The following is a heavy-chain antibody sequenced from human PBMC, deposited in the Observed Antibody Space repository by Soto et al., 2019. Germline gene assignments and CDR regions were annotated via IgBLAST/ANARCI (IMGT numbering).Heavy chain of an antibody. V-gene: IGHV1-18*04. D-gene: IGHD3-3*01. CDR1: GYTFSSYG. CDR3: ARITILGLPWDS. CDR2: ISAYNGNT. Sequence: QVQLVQSGAEVKKPGASVKVSCKASGYTFSSYGISWVRQAPGQGLEWMGRISAYNGNTNYAQKVQGRVTMTTDTSTSTAYLELRSLRSDDTAVYYCARITILGLPWDSWGQGTLVTVSS. J-gene: IGHJ4*02.